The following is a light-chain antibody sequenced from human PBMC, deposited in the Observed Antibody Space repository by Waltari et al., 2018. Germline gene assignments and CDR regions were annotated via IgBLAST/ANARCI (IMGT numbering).Light chain of an antibody. CDR2: GGS. Sequence: EIVMTQSPATLSVSPGERATLSCRASQSVSSNLAWYQHKPGQAPRLLIYGGSTRTTGIPARVSGSGSGTDFTLTISSLQSEDFAVYYCQQYNNWPLTFGGGTKVEIK. CDR3: QQYNNWPLT. V-gene: IGKV3-15*01. J-gene: IGKJ4*01. CDR1: QSVSSN.